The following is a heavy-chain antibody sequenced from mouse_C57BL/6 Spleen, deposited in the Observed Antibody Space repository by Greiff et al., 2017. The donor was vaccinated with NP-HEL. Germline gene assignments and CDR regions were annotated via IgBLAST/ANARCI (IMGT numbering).Heavy chain of an antibody. V-gene: IGHV3-2*02. D-gene: IGHD1-2*01. CDR1: GYSITSGYV. CDR3: ARTARIKY. CDR2: ISYSGST. J-gene: IGHJ2*01. Sequence: ESGPGLVKPSPSLSLTCTVTGYSITSGYVWNWIRQFPGNKLEWMGYISYSGSTNYNPSLKSRISITRDTSKNQFFLQLNSVTTEDTATYYCARTARIKYWGQGTTLTVSS.